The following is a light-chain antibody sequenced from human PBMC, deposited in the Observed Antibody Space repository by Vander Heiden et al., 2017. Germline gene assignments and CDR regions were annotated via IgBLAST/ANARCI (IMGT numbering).Light chain of an antibody. CDR3: AAWDDSLNGPRWV. J-gene: IGLJ3*02. Sequence: ISCSGSSSNIGSNTVNWYQQLPGTAPKLLIYSNNQRPSGVPDRFSGSKSGTSASLAISGLQSEDEADYYGAAWDDSLNGPRWVFGGGTKMTVL. V-gene: IGLV1-44*01. CDR2: SNN. CDR1: SSNIGSNT.